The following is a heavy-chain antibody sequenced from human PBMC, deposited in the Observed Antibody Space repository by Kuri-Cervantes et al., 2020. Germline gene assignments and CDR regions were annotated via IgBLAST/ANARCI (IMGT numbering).Heavy chain of an antibody. CDR3: ARAYTYYYYYGSGAYYFDY. V-gene: IGHV1-2*02. Sequence: ASVKVSCKASGYTFTGYYLHWVRQAPGQGLDWLGWINPNSGGTSYAQKFQGRVAMTRDTSINTAYKEVSSLRSEGTAVYYCARAYTYYYYYGSGAYYFDYWGQGTLVTVSS. CDR2: INPNSGGT. CDR1: GYTFTGYY. D-gene: IGHD3-10*01. J-gene: IGHJ4*02.